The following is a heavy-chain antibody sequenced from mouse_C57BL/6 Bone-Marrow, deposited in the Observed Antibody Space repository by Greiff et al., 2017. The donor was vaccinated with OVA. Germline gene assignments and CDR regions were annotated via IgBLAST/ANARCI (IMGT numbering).Heavy chain of an antibody. CDR3: TRSDYYGSPWFAY. CDR2: IDPETGGT. V-gene: IGHV1-15*01. Sequence: QVQLQQSGAELVRPGASVTLSCKASGYTFTDYEMHWVKQTPVHGLEWIGAIDPETGGTAYNQKFKGKAILTADKSSSTAYMGLRSLTSEDSAVYYCTRSDYYGSPWFAYWGQGTLVTVSA. CDR1: GYTFTDYE. D-gene: IGHD1-1*01. J-gene: IGHJ3*01.